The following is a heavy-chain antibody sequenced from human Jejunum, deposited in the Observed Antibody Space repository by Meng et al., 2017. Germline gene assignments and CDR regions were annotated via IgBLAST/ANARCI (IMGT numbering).Heavy chain of an antibody. Sequence: QITLKESGPTLVKPTQTLTLTCSLPGDSLSSTGVSVGWIRQPPGKALEWLALIYWDDDKRYNPSLMSRLTITKDTSMNHVVLTMTNIDPVDTGTYYCTHRREDPRSAFYYLDYWGRGTLVTVSS. V-gene: IGHV2-5*02. CDR3: THRREDPRSAFYYLDY. CDR1: GDSLSSTGVS. D-gene: IGHD2-15*01. J-gene: IGHJ4*02. CDR2: IYWDDDK.